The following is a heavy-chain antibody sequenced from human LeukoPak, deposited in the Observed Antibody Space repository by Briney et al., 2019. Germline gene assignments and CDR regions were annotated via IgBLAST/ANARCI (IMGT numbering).Heavy chain of an antibody. Sequence: PGGSLRLSCAASGFTFSSYWMSWVRQAPGKGLEWVANIKQDGSEKYYVDSVKGRFTISRDNAKNSLYLQMNSLRAEDTAVYYCARASLREGGDGSSQAIYYYYYMDVWGKGTTVTVSS. J-gene: IGHJ6*03. D-gene: IGHD6-13*01. CDR2: IKQDGSEK. CDR3: ARASLREGGDGSSQAIYYYYYMDV. CDR1: GFTFSSYW. V-gene: IGHV3-7*01.